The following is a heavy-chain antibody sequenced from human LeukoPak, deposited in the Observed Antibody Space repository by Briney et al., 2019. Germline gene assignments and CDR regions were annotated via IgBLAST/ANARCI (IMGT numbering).Heavy chain of an antibody. V-gene: IGHV3-30*02. J-gene: IGHJ4*02. Sequence: PGGSLRLSCAASGFTFSSYGMHWVRQAPGKGLEWVAFIRYDGSNKYYADSVKGRFTISRDNSKNTLYLQMNSLRAEDTAVYYCAKDRGELLVSGLDYWGQGTLVTVSS. D-gene: IGHD3-10*01. CDR2: IRYDGSNK. CDR1: GFTFSSYG. CDR3: AKDRGELLVSGLDY.